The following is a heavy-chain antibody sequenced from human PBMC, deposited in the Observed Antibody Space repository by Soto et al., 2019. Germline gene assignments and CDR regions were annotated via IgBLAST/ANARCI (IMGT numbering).Heavy chain of an antibody. D-gene: IGHD6-19*01. CDR1: GGSISSRSYY. V-gene: IGHV4-39*02. Sequence: QLQLQESGPGLVKPSETLSLTCTVSGGSISSRSYYWAWVRQPPGKGLECIGTIYDSGNSYYNPSLKSRITISVDMLKNQLSLKLKSVTASDTAVYYCARGVYSSGMGDWFDPWGQGTLVTVSS. CDR3: ARGVYSSGMGDWFDP. CDR2: IYDSGNS. J-gene: IGHJ5*02.